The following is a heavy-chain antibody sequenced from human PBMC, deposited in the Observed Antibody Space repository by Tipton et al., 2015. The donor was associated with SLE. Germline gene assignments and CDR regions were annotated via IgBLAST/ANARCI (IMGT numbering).Heavy chain of an antibody. Sequence: TLSLTCAVYGGSFSGYDWSWIRQPPGKGLEWIGEINHSGSTNYNPSLKSRVTISVDTSKNQFSLKLSSVTAADTAVYYCASRRITIFGVATAAFDIWGQGTMVTVSS. V-gene: IGHV4-34*01. D-gene: IGHD3-3*01. J-gene: IGHJ3*02. CDR3: ASRRITIFGVATAAFDI. CDR1: GGSFSGYD. CDR2: INHSGST.